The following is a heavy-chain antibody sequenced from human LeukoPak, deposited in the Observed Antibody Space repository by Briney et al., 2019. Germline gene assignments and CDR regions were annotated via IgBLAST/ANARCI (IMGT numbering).Heavy chain of an antibody. CDR1: GFTFSSYG. CDR2: IRYDGSNK. V-gene: IGHV3-30*02. D-gene: IGHD3-10*01. Sequence: PGGSLRLSCAASGFTFSSYGMHWVRQAPGKGLEWVAFIRYDGSNKYYADSVKGRFTISRDNSKNTLYLQMNSLRAEDTAVYYCAKDGARHYGSGSYYTLSYYYYYMDVWGKGTTVTISS. CDR3: AKDGARHYGSGSYYTLSYYYYYMDV. J-gene: IGHJ6*03.